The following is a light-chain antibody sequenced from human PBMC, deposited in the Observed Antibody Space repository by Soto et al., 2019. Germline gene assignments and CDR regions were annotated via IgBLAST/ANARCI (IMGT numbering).Light chain of an antibody. Sequence: QLVLTQSPSASASLGASVKLTCTLSSGHSSYAIAWHQQQPEKGPRYLMKLNSAGSHSKGDGIPDRFSGSSSGAERYLTISSLQSEDEADYYCPTWGTGIVVFGGGTKLTVL. CDR2: LNSAGSH. CDR3: PTWGTGIVV. V-gene: IGLV4-69*01. J-gene: IGLJ2*01. CDR1: SGHSSYA.